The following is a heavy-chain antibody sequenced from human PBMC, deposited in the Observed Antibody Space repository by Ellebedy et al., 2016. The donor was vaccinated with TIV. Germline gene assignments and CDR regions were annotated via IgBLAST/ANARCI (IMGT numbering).Heavy chain of an antibody. CDR1: GFTFSSYA. CDR2: ISDSGGST. CDR3: AKIRDGYNWYDGFDI. D-gene: IGHD5-24*01. V-gene: IGHV3-23*01. Sequence: GESLKISXAASGFTFSSYALSWVRQAPGKGLEWVSAISDSGGSTYYADSVKGRFTISRDNSKNTLYLQMNSLRVEDTAVHYCAKIRDGYNWYDGFDIWGQGTMVTVSS. J-gene: IGHJ3*02.